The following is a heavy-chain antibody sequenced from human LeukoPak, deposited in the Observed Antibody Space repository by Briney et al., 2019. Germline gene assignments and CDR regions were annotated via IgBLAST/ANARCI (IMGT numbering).Heavy chain of an antibody. CDR2: ISGSGGST. CDR3: AKDHHCSSTSCYRDFYYYYGMDV. CDR1: GFTFSSYA. D-gene: IGHD2-2*02. V-gene: IGHV3-23*01. J-gene: IGHJ6*02. Sequence: GGSLRLSCAASGFTFSSYAMSWVRQAPGKGLEWVSAISGSGGSTYYADSVKGRFTISRDNSKNTLYLQMNSLRAEDTAVYYCAKDHHCSSTSCYRDFYYYYGMDVWGQGTTVTVSS.